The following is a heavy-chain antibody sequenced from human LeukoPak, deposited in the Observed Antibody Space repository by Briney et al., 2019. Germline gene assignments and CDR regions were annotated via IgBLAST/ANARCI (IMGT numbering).Heavy chain of an antibody. D-gene: IGHD4-4*01. Sequence: PSETLSLTCAVYGGSFSGYYWSWIRQPPGKGLEWIGEINHSGSTNYNPSLKSRVTISVDTSNNQFSLKLSSVTAADTAVYYCARHPFQYPFDHWGQGTVVSVSS. CDR2: INHSGST. CDR3: ARHPFQYPFDH. V-gene: IGHV4-34*01. J-gene: IGHJ5*02. CDR1: GGSFSGYY.